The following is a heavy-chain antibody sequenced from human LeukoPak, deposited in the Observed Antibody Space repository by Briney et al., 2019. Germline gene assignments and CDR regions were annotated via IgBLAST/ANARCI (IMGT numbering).Heavy chain of an antibody. Sequence: SSETLSLTCAVYGGSFSGYYWSWIRQPPGKGLEWIGGINHSGSTNYNPSLKSRVTISVDTSKNQFSLKLSSVTAADTAVYYCARGRAYYYDSSGYYPPLIDYWGQGTLVTVSS. CDR2: INHSGST. CDR1: GGSFSGYY. CDR3: ARGRAYYYDSSGYYPPLIDY. V-gene: IGHV4-34*01. J-gene: IGHJ4*02. D-gene: IGHD3-22*01.